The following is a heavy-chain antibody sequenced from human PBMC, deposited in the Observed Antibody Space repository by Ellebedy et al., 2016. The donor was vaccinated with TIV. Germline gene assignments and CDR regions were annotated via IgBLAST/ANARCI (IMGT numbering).Heavy chain of an antibody. J-gene: IGHJ5*02. CDR3: ARSGRGIDP. V-gene: IGHV4-34*01. Sequence: GSLRLTCAVYGGSFSGYYWSWIRQPPGKGLEWIGEINHSGSTNYNPSLKSRVTISVDTSKNQFSLKLSSVTAADTAVYYCARSGRGIDPWGQGTLVTVSS. D-gene: IGHD1-26*01. CDR1: GGSFSGYY. CDR2: INHSGST.